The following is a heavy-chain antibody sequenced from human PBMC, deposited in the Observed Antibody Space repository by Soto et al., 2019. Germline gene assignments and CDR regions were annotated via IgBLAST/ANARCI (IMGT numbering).Heavy chain of an antibody. D-gene: IGHD3-10*01. CDR1: GGSISSGGYY. Sequence: QVQLQESGPGLVKPSQTLSLTCTVSGGSISSGGYYWSWIRQHPGKGLEWIGYIYYSGSTYYNPSLKSRVTIPVDTSKNQFSLKLSSVTAADTAVYYCARGRTPGYYYGMDVWGQGTTVTVSS. CDR2: IYYSGST. J-gene: IGHJ6*02. CDR3: ARGRTPGYYYGMDV. V-gene: IGHV4-31*03.